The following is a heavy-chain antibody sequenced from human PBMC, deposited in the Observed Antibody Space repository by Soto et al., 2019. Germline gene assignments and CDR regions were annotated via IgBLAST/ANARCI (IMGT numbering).Heavy chain of an antibody. CDR2: INAGSGSA. V-gene: IGHV1-3*01. D-gene: IGHD1-26*01. CDR3: ARYPSASHFPSFDC. J-gene: IGHJ4*01. Sequence: GASVKLSWKASGYSFTNSAIHWLRQAPGQRLEWMGWINAGSGSAKYSQKFQGRVTITRDTSASTAYMELSSLKSEDTAMYYCARYPSASHFPSFDCWG. CDR1: GYSFTNSA.